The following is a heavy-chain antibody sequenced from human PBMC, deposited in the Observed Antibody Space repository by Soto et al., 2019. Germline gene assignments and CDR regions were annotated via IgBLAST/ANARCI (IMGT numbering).Heavy chain of an antibody. CDR2: INAGYGNT. CDR1: GYTFSSYA. Sequence: ASLKVSCKASGYTFSSYAIQWVRQAPGQRLEWMGWINAGYGNTKSSQKFQDRVTISRDTSASTAYMELTSLRSEDTAVYYCARDTGDGTFDFWGQGTLVNVPQ. CDR3: ARDTGDGTFDF. V-gene: IGHV1-3*01. D-gene: IGHD7-27*01. J-gene: IGHJ4*02.